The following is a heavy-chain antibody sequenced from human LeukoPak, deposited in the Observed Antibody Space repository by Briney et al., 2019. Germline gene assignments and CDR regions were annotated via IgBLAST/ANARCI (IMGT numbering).Heavy chain of an antibody. CDR3: ARLTAVAGASYYFDY. Sequence: ASVRVSCKASGGTFRSYAITWVRQAPGQGLEWMGWISAYNGNTNYAQKLQGRVTMTTDTSTSTAYMELRSLRSDDTAVYYCARLTAVAGASYYFDYWGQGTLVTVSS. V-gene: IGHV1-18*01. CDR1: GGTFRSYA. D-gene: IGHD6-19*01. CDR2: ISAYNGNT. J-gene: IGHJ4*02.